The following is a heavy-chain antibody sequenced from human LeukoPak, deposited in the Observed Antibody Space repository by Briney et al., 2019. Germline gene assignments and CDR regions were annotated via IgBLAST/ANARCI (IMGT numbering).Heavy chain of an antibody. D-gene: IGHD3-3*01. V-gene: IGHV3-48*01. CDR2: ISTTSSTI. CDR1: GFTFRRYW. J-gene: IGHJ4*02. CDR3: ARDNRDFWSGYYYFDY. Sequence: PGGSLRLSCAASGFTFRRYWMHWVRQAPGKGLEWVSYISTTSSTIYYADSVKGRFTVSRDNAKNSQYLQMNSLRAEDTAVYYCARDNRDFWSGYYYFDYWGQGSLVTVSS.